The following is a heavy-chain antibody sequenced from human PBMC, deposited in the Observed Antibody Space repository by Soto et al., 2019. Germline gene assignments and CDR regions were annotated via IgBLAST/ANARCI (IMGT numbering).Heavy chain of an antibody. CDR3: AKAGGYCSSTSCYSWFDP. J-gene: IGHJ5*02. CDR1: GFTFSSYA. Sequence: HPGGSLRLSCAASGFTFSSYAMSWVRQAPGKGLEWVSAISGSGGSTYYADSVKGRFTISRDNSKNTLYLQMNSLRAEDTAVYYCAKAGGYCSSTSCYSWFDPWGQGTLVTVSS. D-gene: IGHD2-2*02. CDR2: ISGSGGST. V-gene: IGHV3-23*01.